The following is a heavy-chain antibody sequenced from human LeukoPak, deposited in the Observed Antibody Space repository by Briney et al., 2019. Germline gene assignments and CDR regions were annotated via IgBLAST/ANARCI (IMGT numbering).Heavy chain of an antibody. Sequence: PRGSLRLSCAASGFSFNTYAMNWVRQAPGKGLEWVAVVFSYDGSNKYYAESVKGRFSISRDNSKNTLFLQMNSLTTEDTAVYYCAKGRRSGDYVFDYWGQGTLVTVSS. V-gene: IGHV3-30*04. CDR3: AKGRRSGDYVFDY. CDR2: FSYDGSNK. D-gene: IGHD4-17*01. J-gene: IGHJ4*02. CDR1: GFSFNTYA.